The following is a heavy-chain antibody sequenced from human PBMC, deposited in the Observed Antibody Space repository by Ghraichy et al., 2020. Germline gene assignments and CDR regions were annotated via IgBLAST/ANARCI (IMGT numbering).Heavy chain of an antibody. CDR3: AKEGRRDFWSGTDY. CDR2: IRYDGSNK. J-gene: IGHJ4*02. Sequence: GGSLRLSCAASGFTFSSYGMHWVRQAPGKGLEWVAFIRYDGSNKYYADSVKGRFTISRDNSKNTLYLQMNSLRAEDTAVYYCAKEGRRDFWSGTDYWGQGTLVTVSS. V-gene: IGHV3-30*02. CDR1: GFTFSSYG. D-gene: IGHD3-3*01.